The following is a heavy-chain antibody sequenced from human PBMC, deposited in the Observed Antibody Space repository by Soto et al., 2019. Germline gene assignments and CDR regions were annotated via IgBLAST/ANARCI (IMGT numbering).Heavy chain of an antibody. J-gene: IGHJ2*01. CDR2: IIPILGIA. D-gene: IGHD1-1*01. CDR3: ARSTGEPRGCYFDL. CDR1: GGTFSSYT. Sequence: QVQLVQSGAEVKKPGSSVKVSCKASGGTFSSYTISWVRQAPGQGLEWMGRIIPILGIANYAQKFQGRVTITADKSTSTAYMELSSLRSEDTAVYYCARSTGEPRGCYFDLWVRGTLVTVSS. V-gene: IGHV1-69*02.